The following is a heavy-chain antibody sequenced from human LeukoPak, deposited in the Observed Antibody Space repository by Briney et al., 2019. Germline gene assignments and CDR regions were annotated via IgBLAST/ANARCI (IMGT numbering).Heavy chain of an antibody. CDR3: ATGVATAFTY. J-gene: IGHJ4*02. D-gene: IGHD5-12*01. CDR1: GYTFTGYY. CDR2: INPDSGDS. V-gene: IGHV1-2*02. Sequence: ASVKVSCKASGYTFTGYYIHWMRQAPGQGLEWMAFINPDSGDSYSAPKFQGRVTMTRDTSISTASMEVSWLTSDDTAVYYCATGVATAFTYWAQGTLVIVSS.